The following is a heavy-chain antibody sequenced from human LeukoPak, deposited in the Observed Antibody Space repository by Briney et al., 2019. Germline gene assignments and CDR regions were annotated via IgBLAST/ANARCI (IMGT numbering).Heavy chain of an antibody. CDR3: ATDNSVVAATNFDY. CDR1: GYTLTDLS. D-gene: IGHD2-15*01. J-gene: IGHJ4*02. Sequence: ASVKVSCKVAGYTLTDLSMQWVRQAPGKGLEWMGGFDTEDGETIYAQKFQGRVTMTEDTSTGTAYMELSSLRSEDTAVYYCATDNSVVAATNFDYWGQGTLVTVSS. CDR2: FDTEDGET. V-gene: IGHV1-24*01.